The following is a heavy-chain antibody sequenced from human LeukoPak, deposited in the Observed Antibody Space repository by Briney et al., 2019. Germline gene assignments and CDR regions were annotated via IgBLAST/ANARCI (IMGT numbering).Heavy chain of an antibody. D-gene: IGHD2-15*01. CDR2: IGTAGDT. CDR3: ARGGYCSGGSCYLGSSWFDP. V-gene: IGHV3-13*01. CDR1: GFTFSRYD. J-gene: IGHJ5*02. Sequence: GGSLRLSCAASGFTFSRYDMHWVRHATGKGLEWVSAIGTAGDTYYPGSVKGRFTISRENAKNSLYLQMNSLRARDTAVYYCARGGYCSGGSCYLGSSWFDPWGQGTLVTVSS.